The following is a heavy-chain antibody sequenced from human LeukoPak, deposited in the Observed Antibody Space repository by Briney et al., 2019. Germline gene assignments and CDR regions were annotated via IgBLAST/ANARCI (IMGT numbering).Heavy chain of an antibody. V-gene: IGHV4-59*08. CDR3: ARHVPLYGFLDY. Sequence: SETLSLTCTVSGGSISSYYWSWTRQPPGKGLEWIGYIYYSGSTNYNPSLKSRVTISVDTSKNQFSPKLSSVTAADTAVYYCARHVPLYGFLDYWGQGTLVTVSS. CDR1: GGSISSYY. J-gene: IGHJ4*02. D-gene: IGHD2-2*02. CDR2: IYYSGST.